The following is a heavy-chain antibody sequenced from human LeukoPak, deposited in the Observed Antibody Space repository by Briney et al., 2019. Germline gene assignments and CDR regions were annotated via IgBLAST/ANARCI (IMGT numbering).Heavy chain of an antibody. J-gene: IGHJ4*02. D-gene: IGHD3-22*01. V-gene: IGHV4-59*01. CDR3: ARQSISGSSLSYFDY. Sequence: PSETLSLTCTVSGGSISSYYWSWIRQPPGKGLEWIGNIYDSGSTNYNPSLKSRVTISVDTSKNQCSLQLSSVTAADTAVYYCARQSISGSSLSYFDYRGQGTLVNVSS. CDR2: IYDSGST. CDR1: GGSISSYY.